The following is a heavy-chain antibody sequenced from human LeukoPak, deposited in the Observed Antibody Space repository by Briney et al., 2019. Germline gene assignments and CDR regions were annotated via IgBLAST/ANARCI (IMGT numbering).Heavy chain of an antibody. V-gene: IGHV3-30*04. CDR3: AKDGGIAEAGYYYGMDV. J-gene: IGHJ6*02. D-gene: IGHD6-19*01. Sequence: GRSLRLSCAASGFTFSSYAMHWVRQAPGKGLEWVALISYDGSTRDYVDSEKGRFTTSRDNSINTLYLQMDSLRAEDTAVYYCAKDGGIAEAGYYYGMDVWGQGTTVTVSS. CDR2: ISYDGSTR. CDR1: GFTFSSYA.